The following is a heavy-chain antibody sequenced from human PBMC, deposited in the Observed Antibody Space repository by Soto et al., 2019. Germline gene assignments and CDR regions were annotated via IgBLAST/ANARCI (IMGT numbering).Heavy chain of an antibody. Sequence: GGSLRLSCAASGFTFSSYSMNWVRQAPGKGLEWVSSISSSSSYIYYADSVKGRFTISRDNAKNSLYLQLNSLGAEDTAVYYCARGLWFGDYDYYYGMDVWGQGTTVTVSS. D-gene: IGHD3-10*01. J-gene: IGHJ6*02. CDR3: ARGLWFGDYDYYYGMDV. V-gene: IGHV3-21*01. CDR2: ISSSSSYI. CDR1: GFTFSSYS.